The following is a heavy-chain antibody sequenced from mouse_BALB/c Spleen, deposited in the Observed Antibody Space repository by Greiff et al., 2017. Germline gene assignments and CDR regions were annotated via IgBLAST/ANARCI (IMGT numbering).Heavy chain of an antibody. D-gene: IGHD1-1*01. J-gene: IGHJ1*01. CDR1: GFSLTSYG. CDR2: IWRGGST. Sequence: QVQLQQSGPSLVQPSQSLSITCTVSGFSLTSYGVHWVRQSPGKGLEWLGVIWRGGSTDYNAAFMSRLSITKDNSKSQVFFKMNSLQADDTAIYYCAKAITTVVATRDWYFDVWGAGTTVTVSS. V-gene: IGHV2-5-1*01. CDR3: AKAITTVVATRDWYFDV.